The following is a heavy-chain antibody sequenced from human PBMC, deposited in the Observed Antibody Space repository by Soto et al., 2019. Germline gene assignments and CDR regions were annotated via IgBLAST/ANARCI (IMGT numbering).Heavy chain of an antibody. CDR3: ARSHDSSAYYSA. V-gene: IGHV4-34*01. J-gene: IGHJ5*02. Sequence: QVQLQQWGAGVLKPSETLSLTCAVYGGSFSGYYWNWIRQPPGKGLEWIGEINHSGSANYNFNPSLKSRITISVDTSKNQFSLKLSSVTAADTAVYYCARSHDSSAYYSAWGQGTLVTVSS. CDR2: INHSGSA. D-gene: IGHD3-22*01. CDR1: GGSFSGYY.